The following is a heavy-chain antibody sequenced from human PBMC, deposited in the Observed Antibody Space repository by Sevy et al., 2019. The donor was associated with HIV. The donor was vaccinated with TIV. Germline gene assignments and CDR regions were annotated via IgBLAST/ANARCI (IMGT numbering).Heavy chain of an antibody. CDR1: GFTFSNYA. J-gene: IGHJ6*02. CDR3: AKNEKFWSGYLAMDV. D-gene: IGHD3-3*01. CDR2: ISGSGDNT. Sequence: GGSLRLSCAASGFTFSNYAMNWVRQTPGKGLEWVSSISGSGDNTYYADSVKGRFTISRDISYNTVTLQMRSLRAEDTAVYYCAKNEKFWSGYLAMDVWGQGTTVTVSS. V-gene: IGHV3-23*01.